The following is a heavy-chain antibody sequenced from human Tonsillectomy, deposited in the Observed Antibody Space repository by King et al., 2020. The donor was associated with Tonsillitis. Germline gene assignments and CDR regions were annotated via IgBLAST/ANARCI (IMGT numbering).Heavy chain of an antibody. V-gene: IGHV5-51*01. CDR1: GYSFTSYW. CDR2: IYPGDSDT. D-gene: IGHD2-8*01. CDR3: ARRAKGYCTIGVCSMDYFDL. J-gene: IGHJ2*01. Sequence: QLVQSGAEVKKPGESLKISCKGSGYSFTSYWIAWVRQMPGKGLEWMGLIYPGDSDTRYSPSFQGQGIISADKSISTASLQGSSLKASDTAMYYCARRAKGYCTIGVCSMDYFDLWGRGTLVTVSS.